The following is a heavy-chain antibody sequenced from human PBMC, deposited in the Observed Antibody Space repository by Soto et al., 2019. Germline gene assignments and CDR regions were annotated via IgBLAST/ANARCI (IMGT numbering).Heavy chain of an antibody. D-gene: IGHD2-21*02. J-gene: IGHJ6*02. Sequence: QVQLVQSGAEVKKPGASVKVSCKASGYTFTGYYMHWVRQAPGQGLEWMGWINPNSGGTNYAQKFQGRVTMTRDTSTRTAYMELGGRSSDNTPLFYWGRPSGSGGGCYGYYSYYYGMAAWGQGTTFTVPS. CDR1: GYTFTGYY. V-gene: IGHV1-2*02. CDR2: INPNSGGT. CDR3: GRPSGSGGGCYGYYSYYYGMAA.